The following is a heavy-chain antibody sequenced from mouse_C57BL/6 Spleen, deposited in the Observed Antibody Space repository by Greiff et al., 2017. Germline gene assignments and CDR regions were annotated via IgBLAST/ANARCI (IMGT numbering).Heavy chain of an antibody. CDR3: ARNYDYEDAMDY. J-gene: IGHJ4*01. CDR2: IYPGSGNT. V-gene: IGHV1-66*01. D-gene: IGHD2-4*01. CDR1: GYSFPSYY. Sequence: QVQLQQSGPELVKPGASVKISCKASGYSFPSYYIHWVKQRPGQGLEWIGWIYPGSGNTKYNEKFKGKATLTADTSSSTAYMQLSSLTSEDSAVYYCARNYDYEDAMDYWGQGTSVTVSS.